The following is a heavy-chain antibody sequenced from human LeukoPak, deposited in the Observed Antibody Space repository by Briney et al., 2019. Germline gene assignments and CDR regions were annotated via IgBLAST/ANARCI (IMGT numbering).Heavy chain of an antibody. CDR3: ARDDHYGDYPYYFGY. D-gene: IGHD4-17*01. J-gene: IGHJ4*02. Sequence: ASVKVSCKASGGTFSSYAISWVRQAPGQGLEWMGRIIPILGIANYAQKFQGRVTITADKSTSTAYMELSSLRSEDTAVYYCARDDHYGDYPYYFGYWGQGTLVTVSS. V-gene: IGHV1-69*04. CDR2: IIPILGIA. CDR1: GGTFSSYA.